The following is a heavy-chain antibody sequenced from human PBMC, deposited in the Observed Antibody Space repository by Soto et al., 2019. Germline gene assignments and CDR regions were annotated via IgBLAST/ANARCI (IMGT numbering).Heavy chain of an antibody. V-gene: IGHV4-34*01. Sequence: KPSETLSLTCAVYGGSFSGYYWSWIRQPPGKGLEWIGEINHSGSTNYNPSLKSRATISVDTSKNQFSLKLSSVTAADTAVYYCARFRGRRSFSSPAYGMDVWGQGTTVTVSS. J-gene: IGHJ6*02. D-gene: IGHD6-13*01. CDR1: GGSFSGYY. CDR2: INHSGST. CDR3: ARFRGRRSFSSPAYGMDV.